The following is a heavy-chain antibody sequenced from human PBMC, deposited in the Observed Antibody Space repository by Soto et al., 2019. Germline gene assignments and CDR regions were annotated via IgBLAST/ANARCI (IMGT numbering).Heavy chain of an antibody. D-gene: IGHD2-15*01. CDR2: IYHSGST. J-gene: IGHJ4*02. CDR3: ARGEVVVVAALDY. V-gene: IGHV4-30-2*01. CDR1: GGSLSSGGYS. Sequence: PSETLSLTCAVSGGSLSSGGYSWSWIRQPPGKGLEWIGYIYHSGSTYYNPSLKSRVTISVDRSKNQFSLKLSSVTAADTAVYYCARGEVVVVAALDYWGQETLVPFS.